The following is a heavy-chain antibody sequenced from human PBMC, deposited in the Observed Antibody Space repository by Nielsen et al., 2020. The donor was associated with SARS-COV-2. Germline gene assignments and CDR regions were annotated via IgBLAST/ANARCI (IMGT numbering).Heavy chain of an antibody. Sequence: GGSLRLSCAASGFTFSSYWMHWVRQAPGKGLEWVSGINWNGGSTGYADSVKGRFTISRDNAKNSMYLQMNSLRAEDTAVYYCAKDQRRITIFGVVKHRPSYMDVWGKGTTVTVSS. CDR3: AKDQRRITIFGVVKHRPSYMDV. J-gene: IGHJ6*03. CDR2: INWNGGST. V-gene: IGHV3-20*04. D-gene: IGHD3-3*01. CDR1: GFTFSSYW.